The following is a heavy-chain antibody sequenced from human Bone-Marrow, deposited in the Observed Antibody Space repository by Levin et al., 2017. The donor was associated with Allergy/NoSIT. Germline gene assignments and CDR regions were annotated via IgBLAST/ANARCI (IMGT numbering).Heavy chain of an antibody. D-gene: IGHD6-19*01. J-gene: IGHJ4*02. Sequence: PGGSLRLSCAASGFTFSSYAMDWVRQAPGKGLEWVSAIRQSGSRIYYADSVKGRFTVSRDNSKNTLYLQMNSLRGEDTAVYYCGEEEGASGWYTVDYWGQGTLVTVSS. CDR2: IRQSGSRI. CDR3: GEEEGASGWYTVDY. V-gene: IGHV3-23*01. CDR1: GFTFSSYA.